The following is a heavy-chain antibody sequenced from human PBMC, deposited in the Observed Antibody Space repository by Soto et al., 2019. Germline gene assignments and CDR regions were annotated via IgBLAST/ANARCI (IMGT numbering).Heavy chain of an antibody. CDR1: GYTFTSYG. Sequence: ASVKVSCTASGYTFTSYGIIWVRQAPGQGLEWMGWISAYNGNTNYAQKLQGRVTMTTDTSTSTAYMELRSLRSDDTAVYYCARDPGDSSGYYYRNYYGMDVWGQGTTVTVSS. J-gene: IGHJ6*02. CDR2: ISAYNGNT. D-gene: IGHD3-22*01. V-gene: IGHV1-18*01. CDR3: ARDPGDSSGYYYRNYYGMDV.